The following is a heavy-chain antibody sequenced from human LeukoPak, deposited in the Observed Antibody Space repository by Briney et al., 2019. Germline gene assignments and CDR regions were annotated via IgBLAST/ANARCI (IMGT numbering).Heavy chain of an antibody. CDR3: ATDRVSSDSLDY. D-gene: IGHD6-6*01. CDR2: IYYSGTT. Sequence: SETLSLTCTVSGGSISNYYWSWIRQPPGKGLEWIGYIYYSGTTKYNPSLKSRGTISVDTSKNQFFLKLSSVTAADTAVYYCATDRVSSDSLDYWGQGILVTVSS. CDR1: GGSISNYY. V-gene: IGHV4-59*01. J-gene: IGHJ4*02.